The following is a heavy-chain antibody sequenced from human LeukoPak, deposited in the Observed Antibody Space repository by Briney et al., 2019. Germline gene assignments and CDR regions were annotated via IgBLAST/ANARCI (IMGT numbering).Heavy chain of an antibody. Sequence: PSETLSLTCTVSGGSISSYYWSWIRQPPGKGLEWIGYIYYSGSTRYNPSLKSRLTMSVDTSKNQFSLKLDSVTAADTAVYFCARGMAVGYGYNWFDSWGPGTLVTVSS. J-gene: IGHJ5*01. CDR2: IYYSGST. CDR3: ARGMAVGYGYNWFDS. D-gene: IGHD4-17*01. CDR1: GGSISSYY. V-gene: IGHV4-59*12.